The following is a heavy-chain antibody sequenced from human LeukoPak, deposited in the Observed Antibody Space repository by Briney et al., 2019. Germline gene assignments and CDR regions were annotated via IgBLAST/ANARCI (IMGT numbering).Heavy chain of an antibody. CDR2: INPNSGGT. J-gene: IGHJ4*02. CDR3: ARDLKVKQWPSYPDY. V-gene: IGHV1-2*06. CDR1: GYTFTSYY. D-gene: IGHD6-19*01. Sequence: ASVKVSCKASGYTFTSYYMHWVRQAPGQGLEWMGRINPNSGGTNYAQKFQGRVTMTRDTSISTAYMELSRLRSDDTAVYYCARDLKVKQWPSYPDYWGQGTLVTVSS.